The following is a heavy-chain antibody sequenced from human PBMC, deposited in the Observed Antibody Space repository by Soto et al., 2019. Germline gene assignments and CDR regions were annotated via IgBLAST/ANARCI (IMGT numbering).Heavy chain of an antibody. CDR3: ARAPDS. CDR2: FYDSGST. V-gene: IGHV4-39*01. Sequence: QLQLQESGPGLLKPSETLSLTCTVSGGSISARHTYCGWIRQPPGKGLEWIGSFYDSGSTYYNPSLKSGVYISVDSSKNQFSLTLASLTAADTAVYYCARAPDSWGQGTLVTVSS. CDR1: GGSISARHTY. J-gene: IGHJ4*02.